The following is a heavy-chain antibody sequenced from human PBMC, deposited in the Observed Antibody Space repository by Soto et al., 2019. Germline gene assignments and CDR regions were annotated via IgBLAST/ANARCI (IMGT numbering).Heavy chain of an antibody. Sequence: QITLKESGPTLVKPTQTLTLTCTFSGFSLSTSGVGVGWIRQPPGKALEWLALIYWDDDKRYSPSLKSRLTITKGTSKNQVVLTMTNMDPVDTATYYCAHRGLRYFDWPSRENWFDPWGQGTLVTVSS. J-gene: IGHJ5*02. CDR2: IYWDDDK. CDR3: AHRGLRYFDWPSRENWFDP. V-gene: IGHV2-5*02. CDR1: GFSLSTSGVG. D-gene: IGHD3-9*01.